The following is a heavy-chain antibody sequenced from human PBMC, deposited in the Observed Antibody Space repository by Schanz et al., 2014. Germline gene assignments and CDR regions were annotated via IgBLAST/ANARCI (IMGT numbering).Heavy chain of an antibody. J-gene: IGHJ4*02. Sequence: QVQLVQSGAEVKKPGSSVKVSCKASRSTFSSYTINWVRQAPGQGLEWMGRIIPILGIANYAQKFQGRVTITADRSTSTAYMELSSLRNEDTAVYFCARDGDFDYWGQGTLVTVSS. CDR1: RSTFSSYT. CDR2: IIPILGIA. CDR3: ARDGDFDY. V-gene: IGHV1-69*08.